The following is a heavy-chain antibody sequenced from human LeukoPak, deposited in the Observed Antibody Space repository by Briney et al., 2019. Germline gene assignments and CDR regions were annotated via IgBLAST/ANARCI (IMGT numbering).Heavy chain of an antibody. CDR2: ISGSGGST. CDR3: ARRGYDILTDPNWFDP. D-gene: IGHD3-9*01. CDR1: GFTFSSYA. Sequence: GGSLRLSCAASGFTFSSYAMSWVRQAPGKGLEWVSAISGSGGSTYYADSVKGRFTISRDNAKNSLYLQMNSLRAEDTAVYYCARRGYDILTDPNWFDPWGQGTLVTVSS. V-gene: IGHV3-23*01. J-gene: IGHJ5*02.